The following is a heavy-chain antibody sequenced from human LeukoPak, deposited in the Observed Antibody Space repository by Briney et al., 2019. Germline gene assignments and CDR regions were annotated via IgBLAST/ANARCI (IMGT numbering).Heavy chain of an antibody. D-gene: IGHD3-10*01. CDR3: ARDFYYGSGSLDY. CDR2: IKSDGRST. V-gene: IGHV3-74*01. CDR1: GFTFTSYC. Sequence: QPGGSLRVSCAASGFTFTSYCMHWVRQAPGKGLVWVSRIKSDGRSTGYADSVKGRFTISRDNAKNTLYLQMNSLRAEDTAVYYCARDFYYGSGSLDYWGQGTLVTVSS. J-gene: IGHJ4*02.